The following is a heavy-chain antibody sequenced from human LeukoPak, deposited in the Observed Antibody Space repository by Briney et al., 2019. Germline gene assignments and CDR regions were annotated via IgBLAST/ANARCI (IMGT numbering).Heavy chain of an antibody. CDR3: ARDLVGAANRFFDY. J-gene: IGHJ4*02. CDR1: GFTLSSYT. D-gene: IGHD1-26*01. Sequence: PGGSLRLSCAASGFTLSSYTMHWVRQAPGKGLEYVSTVGSSGGSTYYANSVKGRFTISRDNSKNTLYLQMGSLRAEDMAVYYCARDLVGAANRFFDYWGQGTLVTVSS. CDR2: VGSSGGST. V-gene: IGHV3-64*01.